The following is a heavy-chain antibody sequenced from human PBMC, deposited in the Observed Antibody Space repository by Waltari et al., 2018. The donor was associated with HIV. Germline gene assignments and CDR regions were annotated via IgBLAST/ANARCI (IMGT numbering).Heavy chain of an antibody. CDR1: GFTVGSNY. CDR3: ASIAYCGGDCYPRGMDV. V-gene: IGHV3-66*01. Sequence: EVQLVESGGGLVKPGGSLRPTCAASGFTVGSNYMSWVRQAPGKGLEWVSVIYSGGSTYYADSVKGRFTISRDNSKNTLYLQMNSLRAEDTAVYYCASIAYCGGDCYPRGMDVWGQGTTVTVSS. J-gene: IGHJ6*02. D-gene: IGHD2-21*02. CDR2: IYSGGST.